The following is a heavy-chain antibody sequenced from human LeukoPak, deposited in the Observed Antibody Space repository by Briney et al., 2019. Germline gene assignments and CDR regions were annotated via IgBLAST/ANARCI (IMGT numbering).Heavy chain of an antibody. CDR1: GFTFSDYS. CDR3: ARSYGWLPGGM. CDR2: ISSRSAYI. V-gene: IGHV3-21*04. J-gene: IGHJ4*02. Sequence: PGGSLRLSCAASGFTFSDYSMNWVRQAPGKGLEWVSSISSRSAYIHYTDSVKGRFTISRDNAKNSLHLQMNSLRAEDTAVYYCARSYGWLPGGMWGQGTLVTVSS. D-gene: IGHD5-12*01.